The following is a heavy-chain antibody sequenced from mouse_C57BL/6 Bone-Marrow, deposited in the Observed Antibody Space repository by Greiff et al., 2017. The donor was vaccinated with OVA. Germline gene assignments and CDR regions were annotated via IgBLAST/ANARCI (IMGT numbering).Heavy chain of an antibody. D-gene: IGHD2-2*01. V-gene: IGHV1-39*01. Sequence: EVQLQQSGPELVKPGASVKISCKASGYSFTDYNMNWVKQRNGKSLEWIGVIYPTYGTTCYHQKFKGKATLTVDQSSSTAYMQLNSLTSEDSAVYYCARLLWLREDYFDYWDQGTTLTVSS. CDR3: ARLLWLREDYFDY. CDR2: IYPTYGTT. CDR1: GYSFTDYN. J-gene: IGHJ2*01.